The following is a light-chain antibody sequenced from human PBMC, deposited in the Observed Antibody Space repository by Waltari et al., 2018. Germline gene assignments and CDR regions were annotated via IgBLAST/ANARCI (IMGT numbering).Light chain of an antibody. J-gene: IGKJ3*01. CDR2: DAS. V-gene: IGKV3-11*01. Sequence: EIVLPQSPATLSLSPGERATLSCRSSQSVNTYLAWYQQKPGQAPRLLIYDASNRATAIPARFSGSGSGTDFTLTISSLEPEDCAIYYCQQRSQWPPVTFGPGTKVNIK. CDR1: QSVNTY. CDR3: QQRSQWPPVT.